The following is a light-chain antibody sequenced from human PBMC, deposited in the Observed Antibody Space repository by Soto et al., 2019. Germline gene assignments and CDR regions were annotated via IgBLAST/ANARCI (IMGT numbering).Light chain of an antibody. V-gene: IGKV3-11*01. CDR1: QSISNY. CDR2: DAS. Sequence: EIGLTQSPATLALSSGERATPSCRGSQSISNYLAWYQQKPGQAPRLLIYDASNRATAVPGRFSGSGYGTDFTLTITSLEPEDFAVYYCQQRSRTFGGGTTVEL. CDR3: QQRSRT. J-gene: IGKJ4*01.